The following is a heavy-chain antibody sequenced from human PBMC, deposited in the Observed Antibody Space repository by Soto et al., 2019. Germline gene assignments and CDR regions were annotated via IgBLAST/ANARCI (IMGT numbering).Heavy chain of an antibody. CDR2: IIPIVGSA. Sequence: QVQLVQSGAEVKKPGSSVKVSCKASGGTFSSYAISWVRQAPGQGLEWMGGIIPIVGSANYAEKFQGRVTITADESTRTAYMELSSLRSEDTAVYYCARSQGSSTSLEIYYYYYYGMDVWGQGTTVTVSS. J-gene: IGHJ6*02. D-gene: IGHD2-2*01. CDR3: ARSQGSSTSLEIYYYYYYGMDV. V-gene: IGHV1-69*01. CDR1: GGTFSSYA.